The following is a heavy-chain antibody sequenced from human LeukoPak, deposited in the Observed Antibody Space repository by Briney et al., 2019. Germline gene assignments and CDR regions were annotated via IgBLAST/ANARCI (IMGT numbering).Heavy chain of an antibody. J-gene: IGHJ5*02. CDR1: GDSVSSNSVT. CDR3: ARRLTQYDCFDP. CDR2: TYYRSTWYN. Sequence: SQTLSLTCAISGDSVSSNSVTWNWIRQSPSRGLEWLGRTYYRSTWYNDYAVSVRGRITVNPDTSKNQFSLHLNSVTSEDTAVYYCARRLTQYDCFDPWGQGILVTVSS. D-gene: IGHD2-2*01. V-gene: IGHV6-1*01.